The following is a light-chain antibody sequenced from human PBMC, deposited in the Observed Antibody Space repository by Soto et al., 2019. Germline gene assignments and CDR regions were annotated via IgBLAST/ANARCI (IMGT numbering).Light chain of an antibody. CDR2: GAS. V-gene: IGKV1-39*01. Sequence: DIQMTQSPSSLSAPVGDRVTITCRASPSISTYLNWYQQTPGKAPKLLISGASSLQSGVPSRFSGSGSGTDFTLTISSLQPEDFATYYCQPSYNTPRTFGQGTRLEIK. CDR1: PSISTY. CDR3: QPSYNTPRT. J-gene: IGKJ5*01.